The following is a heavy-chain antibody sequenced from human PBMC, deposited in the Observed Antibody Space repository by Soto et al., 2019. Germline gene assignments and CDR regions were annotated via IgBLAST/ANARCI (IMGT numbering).Heavy chain of an antibody. CDR2: IYYSGST. D-gene: IGHD2-8*01. V-gene: IGHV4-39*01. CDR1: SGYISSSSYY. CDR3: ASHYCTNGVCYLSPTY. Sequence: SETRSLTCTVSSGYISSSSYYWGWIRQPPGKGLEWIGSIYYSGSTYYNPSLKSRVTISVDTSKNQFSLKLSSVTAADTAVYYCASHYCTNGVCYLSPTYWGQGTLVTVS. J-gene: IGHJ4*02.